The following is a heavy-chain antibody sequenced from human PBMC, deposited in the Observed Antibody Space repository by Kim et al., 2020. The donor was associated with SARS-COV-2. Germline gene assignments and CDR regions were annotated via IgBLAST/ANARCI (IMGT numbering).Heavy chain of an antibody. CDR3: SIAATGTVGIA. Sequence: GGSLRLSCAASGFTFSSYAMSWVRQAPGKGLEWVSVIYSGGSSTYYVDSVKGRFTISRDNSKNTLYLQMNSLRAEDTAVYYCSIAATGTVGIAWGQGTLV. J-gene: IGHJ5*02. D-gene: IGHD6-13*01. CDR1: GFTFSSYA. V-gene: IGHV3-23*03. CDR2: IYSGGSST.